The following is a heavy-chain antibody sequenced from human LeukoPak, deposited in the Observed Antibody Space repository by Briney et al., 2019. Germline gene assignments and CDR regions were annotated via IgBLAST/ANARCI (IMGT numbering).Heavy chain of an antibody. CDR1: GFTFSSYA. CDR3: ARLIGGYRGAAAEDY. D-gene: IGHD6-13*01. Sequence: PGGSLRLSCAASGFTFSSYAMHWVRQAPGKGLEWVAVISYDGSNKYYADSVKGRFTISRDNSKSTLYLQMNSLRAEDTAVYYCARLIGGYRGAAAEDYWGQGTLVTVSS. J-gene: IGHJ4*02. CDR2: ISYDGSNK. V-gene: IGHV3-30-3*01.